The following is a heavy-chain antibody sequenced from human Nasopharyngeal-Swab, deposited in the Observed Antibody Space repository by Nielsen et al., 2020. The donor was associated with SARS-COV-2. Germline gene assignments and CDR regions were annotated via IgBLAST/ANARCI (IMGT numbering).Heavy chain of an antibody. CDR3: ATAFSVGWLTPRNDYYYYYGMDV. D-gene: IGHD3-22*01. Sequence: ASVKVSCKVSGYTLTELSMHWVRQAPGKGLEWMGDFDPEDGETIYAQKFQGRVTMTEDTSTDTAYMELSSLRSEDTAVYYCATAFSVGWLTPRNDYYYYYGMDVWGQGTTVTVSS. V-gene: IGHV1-24*01. CDR1: GYTLTELS. CDR2: FDPEDGET. J-gene: IGHJ6*02.